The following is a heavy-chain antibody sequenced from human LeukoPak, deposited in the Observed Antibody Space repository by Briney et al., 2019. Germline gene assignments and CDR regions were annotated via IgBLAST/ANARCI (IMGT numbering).Heavy chain of an antibody. V-gene: IGHV3-7*01. CDR2: IKRDGSGE. D-gene: IGHD1-20*01. Sequence: PGGSLRLSCAASGFTFSSYWMSWVRQAPGKGLEWVGYIKRDGSGESYMDSVKGRFTISRDNTKNSLFLQMNSLRAEDTAMYYCAKGITGNVRFDHWGQGTLVTVSS. CDR3: AKGITGNVRFDH. J-gene: IGHJ4*02. CDR1: GFTFSSYW.